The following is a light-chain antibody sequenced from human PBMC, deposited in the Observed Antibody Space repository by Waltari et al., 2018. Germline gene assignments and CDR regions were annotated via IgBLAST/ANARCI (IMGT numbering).Light chain of an antibody. CDR2: KAS. Sequence: DIQMTLSPSTLSASVGDRVTITCRASQSISTWLAWYQQKPGKAPKLLIYKASDLESGVPSRFGGSGSGTEFTLTISSLQPDDFATYHCQQYYSSPWTFGRGTKVEI. V-gene: IGKV1-5*03. CDR3: QQYYSSPWT. J-gene: IGKJ1*01. CDR1: QSISTW.